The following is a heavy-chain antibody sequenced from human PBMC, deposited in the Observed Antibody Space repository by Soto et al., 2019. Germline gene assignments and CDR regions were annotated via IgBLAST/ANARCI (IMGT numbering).Heavy chain of an antibody. D-gene: IGHD3-10*01. V-gene: IGHV1-8*01. Sequence: XSVKVSCKASGYTFTSYDINWVRQATGQGLEWMGWMNPNSGNTGYAQKFQGRVTMTRNTSISTAYMELSSLRSEDTAVYYCASLYGEAPNWFDPWGQGTLVTVSP. CDR2: MNPNSGNT. CDR1: GYTFTSYD. CDR3: ASLYGEAPNWFDP. J-gene: IGHJ5*02.